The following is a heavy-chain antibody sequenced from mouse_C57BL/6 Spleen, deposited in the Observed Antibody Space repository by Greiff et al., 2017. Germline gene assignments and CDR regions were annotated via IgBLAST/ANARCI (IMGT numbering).Heavy chain of an antibody. J-gene: IGHJ3*01. CDR2: LWGVGST. V-gene: IGHV2-6*01. D-gene: IGHD1-1*01. CDR3: ASLTTVGAY. Sequence: VKLVESGPGLVAPSQSLSITCTVSGFSLTSYGVDWVRQSPGKGLEWLGVLWGVGSTNYNSALKSRLSISKYNSKSQIFLKINRLQTDDTAMYYCASLTTVGAYWGQGTLVTVSA. CDR1: GFSLTSYG.